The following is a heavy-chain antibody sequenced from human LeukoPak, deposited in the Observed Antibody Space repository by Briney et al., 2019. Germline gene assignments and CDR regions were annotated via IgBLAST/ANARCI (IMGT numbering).Heavy chain of an antibody. D-gene: IGHD2-15*01. Sequence: PSETLSLTCTVSGGSVSSGSYYWSWIRQPPGKGLEWIGYIYYSGSTNYNPSLKSRVTISVDTSKNQSSLKLSSVTAADTAVYYCARGGVYCSGGSCFDNWFDPWGQGTLVTVSS. CDR2: IYYSGST. V-gene: IGHV4-61*01. CDR3: ARGGVYCSGGSCFDNWFDP. CDR1: GGSVSSGSYY. J-gene: IGHJ5*02.